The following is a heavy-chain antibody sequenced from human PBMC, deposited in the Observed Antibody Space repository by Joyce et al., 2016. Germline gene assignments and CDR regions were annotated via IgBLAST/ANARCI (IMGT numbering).Heavy chain of an antibody. V-gene: IGHV4-34*01. CDR2: INHSGST. CDR3: AKGWAVDGDYRLAEHFQE. J-gene: IGHJ1*01. CDR1: NESFSGYS. D-gene: IGHD4-17*01. Sequence: QVQLQQWGAGLLKPSETLSLTCAVYNESFSGYSWSWIRQPPGKGLEWIGEINHSGSTNYNPSLKSRVTMSVDTSKNQFSLKLNSVTAADTAVYYCAKGWAVDGDYRLAEHFQEWGQGTLVTVSS.